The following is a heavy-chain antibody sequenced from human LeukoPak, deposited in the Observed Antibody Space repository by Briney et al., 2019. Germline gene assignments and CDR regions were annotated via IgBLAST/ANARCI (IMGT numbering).Heavy chain of an antibody. D-gene: IGHD4-17*01. J-gene: IGHJ4*02. CDR3: ASGDDYGDYVF. CDR1: CGSISSYY. Sequence: SETLSLTCTVSCGSISSYYWSWIRQPPGKGLEWIGYIYYSGSTNYNPSLKSRVTISVDTSKNQFSLKLSSVTAADTAVYYCASGDDYGDYVFWGQGTLVTVSS. CDR2: IYYSGST. V-gene: IGHV4-59*01.